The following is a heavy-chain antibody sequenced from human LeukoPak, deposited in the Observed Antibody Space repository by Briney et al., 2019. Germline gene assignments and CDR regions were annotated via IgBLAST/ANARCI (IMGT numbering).Heavy chain of an antibody. CDR3: ARDPPYCGGDCYDY. D-gene: IGHD2-21*01. J-gene: IGHJ4*02. Sequence: SVKVSCKASGGTFSSYAISWVRQAPGQGLEWMGRIIPIFGTANYAQKFQGRVTITTDESTSTAYMELSSLRSEDTAVYCCARDPPYCGGDCYDYWGQGTLVTVAS. CDR1: GGTFSSYA. CDR2: IIPIFGTA. V-gene: IGHV1-69*05.